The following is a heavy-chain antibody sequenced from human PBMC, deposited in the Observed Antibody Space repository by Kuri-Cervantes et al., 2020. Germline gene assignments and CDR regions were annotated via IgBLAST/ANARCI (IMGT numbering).Heavy chain of an antibody. CDR2: VNAGNGNT. CDR1: GYTFTSYA. V-gene: IGHV1-3*01. Sequence: ASGKDSCKASGYTFTSYARHWVRHAPGQRLEWMGWVNAGNGNTKYSQKFQGRVTITRDTSASKAYMELSSLRSEDTAVYYCARDRVYSYGPVGDYYYGMDVWGQGTTVTVSS. D-gene: IGHD5-18*01. J-gene: IGHJ6*02. CDR3: ARDRVYSYGPVGDYYYGMDV.